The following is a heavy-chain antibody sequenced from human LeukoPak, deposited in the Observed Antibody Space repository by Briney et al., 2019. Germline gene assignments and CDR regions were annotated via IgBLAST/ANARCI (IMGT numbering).Heavy chain of an antibody. CDR3: ARGLWSHFDY. CDR2: ISSSSSYI. V-gene: IGHV3-21*01. D-gene: IGHD3-10*01. Sequence: PGRSLRLYCAASGFTFSSYSMNWVRQAPGKGLEWVSSISSSSSYIYYADSVKGRFTISRDNAKNSLYLQMNSLRAEDTAVYYCARGLWSHFDYWGQGTLVTVSS. CDR1: GFTFSSYS. J-gene: IGHJ4*02.